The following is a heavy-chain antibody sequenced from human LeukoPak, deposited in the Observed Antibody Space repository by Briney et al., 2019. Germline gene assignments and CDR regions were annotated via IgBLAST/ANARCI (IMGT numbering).Heavy chain of an antibody. J-gene: IGHJ3*02. D-gene: IGHD3-3*01. CDR3: ATGSHYDFWSGPSPAFDI. CDR1: GGTFSSYA. CDR2: IIPIFGTA. Sequence: SVKVSCKASGGTFSSYAISWVRQAPGQGLEWMGGIIPIFGTANYAQKFQGRVTITTDESTSTAYMELSSLRSEDTAVYYCATGSHYDFWSGPSPAFDIWGQGSMVTVSS. V-gene: IGHV1-69*05.